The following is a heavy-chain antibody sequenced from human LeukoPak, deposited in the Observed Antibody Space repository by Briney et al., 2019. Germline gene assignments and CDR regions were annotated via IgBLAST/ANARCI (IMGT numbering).Heavy chain of an antibody. CDR2: ISYDGSNK. CDR1: RFTLSSYA. J-gene: IGHJ6*02. V-gene: IGHV3-30-3*01. CDR3: ARDVRMDV. Sequence: GRSLRLSCAASRFTLSSYAMHWVRQAPGKGLEWVAVISYDGSNKYYADSVKGRFTISRDNSKNTLYLQMNSLRAEDTAVYYCARDVRMDVWGQGTTLTVSS.